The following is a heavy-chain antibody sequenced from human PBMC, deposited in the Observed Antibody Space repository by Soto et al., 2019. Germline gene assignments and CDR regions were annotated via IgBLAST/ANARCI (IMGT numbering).Heavy chain of an antibody. J-gene: IGHJ4*02. V-gene: IGHV3-23*01. D-gene: IGHD6-19*01. Sequence: EVQLLESGGGLVQPGGSLRLSCAASGFTFGNYAMSWVRQAPGKGLEWVSAITASGGSTYYADSVKGRLTISRDNSKNTLCLQMNSLRAEDTAVYYCAKDRGGSGWRFDYWGQGTLVTVSS. CDR3: AKDRGGSGWRFDY. CDR2: ITASGGST. CDR1: GFTFGNYA.